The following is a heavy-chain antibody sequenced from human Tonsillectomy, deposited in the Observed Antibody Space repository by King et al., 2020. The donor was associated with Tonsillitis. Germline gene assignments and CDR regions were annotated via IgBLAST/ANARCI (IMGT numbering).Heavy chain of an antibody. V-gene: IGHV3-21*01. CDR2: ISSTTKYI. J-gene: IGHJ3*02. D-gene: IGHD3-22*01. CDR1: GFTFRKYD. CDR3: AKDKGTDYYDSPRGAFDI. Sequence: VQLVESGGGLVKPGGSLRLSCATSGFTFRKYDMAWVRQAPGKGLEWVSSISSTTKYIHYADSVKGRFAISRDNLNNSLSLEMNSLRADDTAVYYCAKDKGTDYYDSPRGAFDIWGQGTTVTVSS.